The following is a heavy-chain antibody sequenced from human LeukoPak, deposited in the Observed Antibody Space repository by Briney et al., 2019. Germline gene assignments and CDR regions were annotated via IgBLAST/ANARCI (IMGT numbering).Heavy chain of an antibody. CDR3: ARGYYDFWSGYTNSRDYFYHYMDV. CDR1: GGTFSSYA. CDR2: IIPSFGTA. J-gene: IGHJ6*03. V-gene: IGHV1-69*05. D-gene: IGHD3-3*01. Sequence: SVKVSCKASGGTFSSYAITWVRQAPGQGLEWMGGIIPSFGTANYAQRFQGRVTITTDESTSTVHMELSSLRSEDTAVYYCARGYYDFWSGYTNSRDYFYHYMDVWGKGTTVTVSS.